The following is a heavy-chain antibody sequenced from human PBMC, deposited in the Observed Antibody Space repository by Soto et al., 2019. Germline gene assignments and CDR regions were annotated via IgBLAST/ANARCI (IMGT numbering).Heavy chain of an antibody. Sequence: SQTLSLTCAISGDSVSSNSAAWNWIRQSPSRGLEWLGRTYYWSKWYNDYAVSVKSRITINPDTSKNQFSLQLNSVTPEDTAVYYCAREKEGVYSSGWYAYFDYWGQGTLVTVSS. CDR3: AREKEGVYSSGWYAYFDY. CDR2: TYYWSKWYN. V-gene: IGHV6-1*01. D-gene: IGHD6-19*01. CDR1: GDSVSSNSAA. J-gene: IGHJ4*02.